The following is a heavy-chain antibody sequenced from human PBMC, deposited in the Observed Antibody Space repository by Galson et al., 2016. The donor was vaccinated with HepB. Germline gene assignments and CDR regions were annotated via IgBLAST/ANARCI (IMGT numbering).Heavy chain of an antibody. CDR1: GFTFSSYA. D-gene: IGHD2-21*02. V-gene: IGHV3-30*18. J-gene: IGHJ6*02. CDR3: AKGLAVVTNADYGMDV. Sequence: SLRLSCAASGFTFSSYAMHWVRQAPGKGLEWVAVISNDGSNKYYPDSVEGRFTISRDNSKNTLYLQMNSLRVEDTAVYYCAKGLAVVTNADYGMDVWGQGTTVTVSS. CDR2: ISNDGSNK.